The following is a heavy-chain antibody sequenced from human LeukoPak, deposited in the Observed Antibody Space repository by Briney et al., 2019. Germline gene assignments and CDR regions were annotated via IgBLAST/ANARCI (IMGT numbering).Heavy chain of an antibody. CDR2: MDYSGRT. D-gene: IGHD6-19*01. CDR3: ARLYRSGWSFDF. V-gene: IGHV4-39*01. Sequence: SETLSLTCIVSGGSISSTNYFWGWIRQPPGKGLEWIGTMDYSGRTYNNLSLKGPVTITIDTSKNQFSLKLHSVTAADTAVYYCARLYRSGWSFDFWGQGTLVSVSS. CDR1: GGSISSTNYF. J-gene: IGHJ4*02.